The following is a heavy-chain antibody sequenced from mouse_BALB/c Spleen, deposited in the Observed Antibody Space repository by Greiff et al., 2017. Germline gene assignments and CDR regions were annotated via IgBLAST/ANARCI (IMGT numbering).Heavy chain of an antibody. J-gene: IGHJ2*01. CDR2: IWGDGST. D-gene: IGHD2-10*01. Sequence: VQLQQSGPGLVAPSQSLSITCTVSGFSLTGYGVNWVRQPPGKGPEWLGMIWGDGSTDYNSALKSRLSISKDNSKSQVFLKMNSLQTDDTARYYCARAAYYGNYGCFDYWGQGTTLTVSS. CDR3: ARAAYYGNYGCFDY. V-gene: IGHV2-6-7*01. CDR1: GFSLTGYG.